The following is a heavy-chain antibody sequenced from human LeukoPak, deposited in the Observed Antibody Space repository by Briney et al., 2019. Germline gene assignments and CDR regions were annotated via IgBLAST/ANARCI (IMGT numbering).Heavy chain of an antibody. CDR3: ARRGNYDSSFDY. Sequence: PGGSLRLSCAASGFTFSSYAMSWVRQAPGKGLEWVSAISGSGGSTYYADSVKGRLTISRDNAKNSLYLQMNSLRDEDTAVHYCARRGNYDSSFDYWGQGTLVTVSS. D-gene: IGHD3-22*01. V-gene: IGHV3-23*01. CDR2: ISGSGGST. J-gene: IGHJ4*02. CDR1: GFTFSSYA.